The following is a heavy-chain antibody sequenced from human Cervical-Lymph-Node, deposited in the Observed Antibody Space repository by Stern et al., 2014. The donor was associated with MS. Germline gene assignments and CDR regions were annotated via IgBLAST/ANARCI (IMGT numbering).Heavy chain of an antibody. CDR2: ISYSVST. CDR1: GDSIKTFGYY. CDR3: MRGDY. J-gene: IGHJ4*02. Sequence: VQLEESGPGLVKPSQTLSLTCTVSGDSIKTFGYYWSWIRQPPGKVLEWIGFISYSVSTFYNESLKSRVTISEDTSTNQFSLRLTSVTAADTAVYFCMRGDYWGRGILVTVSS. V-gene: IGHV4-31*03.